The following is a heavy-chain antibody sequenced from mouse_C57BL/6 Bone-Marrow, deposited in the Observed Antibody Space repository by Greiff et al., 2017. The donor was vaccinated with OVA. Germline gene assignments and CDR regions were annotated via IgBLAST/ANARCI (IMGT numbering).Heavy chain of an antibody. CDR3: ARGNFDY. Sequence: QVQLKESGAELARPGASVKMSCKASGYTFTSYTMHWVKQRPGQGLEWIGYINPSSGYTKYNQKFKDKATLTADKSSSTAFMQLSSLTSEDSAVYYCARGNFDYWGQGTTLTVSS. CDR1: GYTFTSYT. V-gene: IGHV1-4*01. J-gene: IGHJ2*01. CDR2: INPSSGYT.